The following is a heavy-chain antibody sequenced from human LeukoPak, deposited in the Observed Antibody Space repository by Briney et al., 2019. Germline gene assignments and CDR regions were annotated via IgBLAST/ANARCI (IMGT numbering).Heavy chain of an antibody. D-gene: IGHD3-16*01. CDR1: GFTVSSNY. CDR2: IYSGGST. V-gene: IGHV3-53*01. J-gene: IGHJ6*02. CDR3: ARVGGGVYYHGMDV. Sequence: PGGSLRLSCAASGFTVSSNYMSWVRQAPGKGLEWVSVIYSGGSTYYADSVKGRFTISRDNSKNTLYLQMNSLRAEDTAVYYCARVGGGVYYHGMDVWGQGTTVTVS.